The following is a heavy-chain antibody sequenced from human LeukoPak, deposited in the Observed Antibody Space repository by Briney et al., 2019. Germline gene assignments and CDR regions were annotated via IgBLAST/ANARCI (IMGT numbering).Heavy chain of an antibody. D-gene: IGHD3-22*01. V-gene: IGHV4-59*01. CDR2: IYYSGST. J-gene: IGHJ4*02. CDR3: ARAGRSGYADY. Sequence: SETLSLTCTVSGGSISSYYWSRIRQPPGKGLEWIGYIYYSGSTNYNPSLKSRVTISVDTSKNQFSLKLSSVTAADTAVYYCARAGRSGYADYWGQGTLVTVSS. CDR1: GGSISSYY.